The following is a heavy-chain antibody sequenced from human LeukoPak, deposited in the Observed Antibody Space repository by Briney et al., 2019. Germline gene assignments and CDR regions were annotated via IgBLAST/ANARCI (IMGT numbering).Heavy chain of an antibody. CDR3: VRRRYCSSASCYAGAFDI. Sequence: GESLKISCKGSGYTFTNYWIGWVRQMPGKGLEWMGIIYPGDSDTRYSPSSQGQVIISADKSISTAHLQWSSLKASDSAMYYCVRRRYCSSASCYAGAFDIWRQGTMVTVSS. V-gene: IGHV5-51*01. CDR1: GYTFTNYW. D-gene: IGHD2-2*01. J-gene: IGHJ3*02. CDR2: IYPGDSDT.